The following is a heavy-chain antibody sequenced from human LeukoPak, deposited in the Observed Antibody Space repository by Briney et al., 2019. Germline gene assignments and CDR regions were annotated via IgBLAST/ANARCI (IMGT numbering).Heavy chain of an antibody. CDR2: ISAYNGNT. CDR3: ARVSGSYCVDP. V-gene: IGHV1-18*01. J-gene: IGHJ5*02. D-gene: IGHD1-26*01. CDR1: GGTFSSYA. Sequence: ASVKVSCKASGGTFSSYAISWVRQAPGQGLEWMGWISAYNGNTNYAQKLQGRVTMTTDTSTSTAYMELRSLRSDDTAVYYCARVSGSYCVDPWGQGTLVTVSS.